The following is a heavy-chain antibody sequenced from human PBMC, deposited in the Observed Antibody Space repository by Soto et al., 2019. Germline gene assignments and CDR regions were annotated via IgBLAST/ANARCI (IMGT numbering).Heavy chain of an antibody. CDR3: AKDLGHGGRGAFDI. CDR1: GFTFSSYG. D-gene: IGHD7-27*01. J-gene: IGHJ3*02. CDR2: ISYDGSNK. V-gene: IGHV3-30*18. Sequence: QVQLVESGGRVVQPGRSLRLSCAASGFTFSSYGMHWVRQAPGKGLEWVALISYDGSNKYYADSVKGRFTISRDNSKNTQYLQMNSLRTEDTAVYYCAKDLGHGGRGAFDIWGQGTMVTVSS.